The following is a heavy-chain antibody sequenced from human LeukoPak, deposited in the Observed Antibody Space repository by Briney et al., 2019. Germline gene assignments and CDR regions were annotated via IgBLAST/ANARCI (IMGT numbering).Heavy chain of an antibody. CDR2: IYYSGTS. Sequence: SETLSLTCSVSGGSFSSSTYYWGWIRQPPGKGLEWIGAIYYSGTSYYNSSLKSRVTISVDTSKNQFSLKLSSVTAADTAVYYCARQPVVAATPFYYMDVWGKGTTVTVSS. V-gene: IGHV4-39*01. J-gene: IGHJ6*03. CDR3: ARQPVVAATPFYYMDV. CDR1: GGSFSSSTYY. D-gene: IGHD2-15*01.